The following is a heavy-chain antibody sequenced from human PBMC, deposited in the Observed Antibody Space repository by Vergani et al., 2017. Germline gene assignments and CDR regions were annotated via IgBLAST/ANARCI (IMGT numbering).Heavy chain of an antibody. CDR2: VSFRGDT. CDR1: GASVNSYY. J-gene: IGHJ4*02. V-gene: IGHV4-59*02. D-gene: IGHD3-10*01. CDR3: ARYRIYYGAGSPDY. Sequence: QVKLQESGPGLVKPSETLSLPCTVSGASVNSYYWSWIRQPPGKGLEWMGYVSFRGDTLYDPSVKGRMTISLNTSSNQFSLYLTSVTAADTAVYYCARYRIYYGAGSPDYWGQGTLVTVSS.